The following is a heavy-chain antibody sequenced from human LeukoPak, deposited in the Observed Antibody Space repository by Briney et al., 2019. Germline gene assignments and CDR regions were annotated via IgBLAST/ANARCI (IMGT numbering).Heavy chain of an antibody. V-gene: IGHV3-74*01. CDR2: ISSDGTIT. CDR3: ARVFYYYYMDV. J-gene: IGHJ6*03. CDR1: GFTFSNYL. Sequence: GGSLRLSCAASGFTFSNYLMHWVRQAPGKGLVWVSRISSDGTITYCADSVKGRFYISRDTAKNTLYLQMNSLRAADTAVYYCARVFYYYYMDVWGKGTTVAVSS.